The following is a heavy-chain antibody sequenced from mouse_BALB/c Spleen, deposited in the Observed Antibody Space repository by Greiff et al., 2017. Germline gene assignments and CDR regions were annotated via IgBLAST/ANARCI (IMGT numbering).Heavy chain of an antibody. V-gene: IGHV1S29*02. J-gene: IGHJ2*01. CDR2: IYPYNGGT. CDR3: AIRVFDY. D-gene: IGHD1-1*01. CDR1: GYTFTDYN. Sequence: VQLQQSGPELVKPGASVKISCKASGYTFTDYNMHWVKQSHGKSLEWIGYIYPYNGGTGYNQKFKSKATLTVDNSSSTAYMELRSLTSEDSAVYYCAIRVFDYWGQGTTLTVSS.